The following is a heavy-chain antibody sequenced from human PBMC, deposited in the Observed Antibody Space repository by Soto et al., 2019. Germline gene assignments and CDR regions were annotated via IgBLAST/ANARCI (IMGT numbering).Heavy chain of an antibody. D-gene: IGHD1-26*01. CDR1: GFTFSGYW. V-gene: IGHV3-74*01. CDR2: MNSDGSIT. J-gene: IGHJ4*02. Sequence: GGSLRLSCAASGFTFSGYWMHWGRQVPGKGLVLVSRMNSDGSITGYADCVRGRSTICRENAKNTLYLQMSDLRVEDTAVYVCAIVGATTWHWGQGTLVTVSS. CDR3: AIVGATTWH.